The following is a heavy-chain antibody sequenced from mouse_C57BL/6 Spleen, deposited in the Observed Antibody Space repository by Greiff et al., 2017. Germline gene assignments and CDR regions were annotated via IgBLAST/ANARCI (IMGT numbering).Heavy chain of an antibody. Sequence: QVQLQQPGAELVKPGASVKMSCKASGYTFTSYWITWVKQRPGQGLEWIGDLYPGSGSTNYNEKFKSKATLTVDTSSSTAYMQLSSLTSEDSAVYYCGRSECGSSYVFDYWGQGTTLTVSS. CDR3: GRSECGSSYVFDY. CDR1: GYTFTSYW. V-gene: IGHV1-55*01. J-gene: IGHJ2*01. CDR2: LYPGSGST. D-gene: IGHD1-1*01.